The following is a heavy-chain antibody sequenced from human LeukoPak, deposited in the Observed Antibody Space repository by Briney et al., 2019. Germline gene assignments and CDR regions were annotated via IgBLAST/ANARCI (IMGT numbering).Heavy chain of an antibody. CDR1: GFTFSSYS. CDR2: ISSSSSTI. D-gene: IGHD2-2*01. Sequence: GGSLRLSCAASGFTFSSYSMNWVRQAPGKGLEWVSYISSSSSTIYYADSVKGRFTISRDKAKNSLYLQMNSLRAQDTAVYYCAREYCSSTSCLYDYWGQGTLVTVSS. V-gene: IGHV3-48*01. J-gene: IGHJ4*02. CDR3: AREYCSSTSCLYDY.